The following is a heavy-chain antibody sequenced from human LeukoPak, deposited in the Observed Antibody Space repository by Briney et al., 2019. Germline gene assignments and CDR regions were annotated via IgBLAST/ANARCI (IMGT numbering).Heavy chain of an antibody. J-gene: IGHJ5*01. Sequence: GGSLRLSCAASGFTFSTYWMHWVRPIPGKGLVWLSRIHYDGTYTTYVDSVSGRFTISIDNTKSTLYLQMNSLRADDTAVYYCARGAEGHNYGELDSWGQGTLVTVSS. D-gene: IGHD5-18*01. CDR3: ARGAEGHNYGELDS. CDR2: IHYDGTYT. CDR1: GFTFSTYW. V-gene: IGHV3-74*01.